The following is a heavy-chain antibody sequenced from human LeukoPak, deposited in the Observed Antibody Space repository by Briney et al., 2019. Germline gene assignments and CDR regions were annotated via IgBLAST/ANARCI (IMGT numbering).Heavy chain of an antibody. J-gene: IGHJ4*02. V-gene: IGHV3-23*01. CDR2: ISGSGTNT. D-gene: IGHD3-22*01. CDR1: GFTFSNYA. CDR3: AKGYYDSSGYYFDD. Sequence: GGSLRLSCAASGFTFSNYAMSWVRQAPGKGLEWVSAISGSGTNTYYADSVKGRFAISRDNSRNTLYLHMNSLRAEDTAVYYCAKGYYDSSGYYFDDWGQGTLVTVSS.